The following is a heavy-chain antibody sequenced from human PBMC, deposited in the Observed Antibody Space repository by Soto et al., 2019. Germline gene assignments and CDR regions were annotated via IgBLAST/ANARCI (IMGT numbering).Heavy chain of an antibody. CDR3: ARLYRLQLGYYFDY. J-gene: IGHJ4*02. V-gene: IGHV4-39*02. Sequence: QLQLQESGPGLVKPSETLSLTCTVSGDSISSSSYYWGWSRQPPGKGLEWIGSIYYSGSTYYNPSLKSRATIPVDTSKDHFSLKLSSVTDADTTVYYCARLYRLQLGYYFDYWGQGTLVTVSS. CDR2: IYYSGST. D-gene: IGHD6-13*01. CDR1: GDSISSSSYY.